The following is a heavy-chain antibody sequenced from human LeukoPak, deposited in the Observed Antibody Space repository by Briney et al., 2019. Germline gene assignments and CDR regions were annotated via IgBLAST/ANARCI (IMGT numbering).Heavy chain of an antibody. V-gene: IGHV3-21*01. Sequence: GGSLRLSCAASGFTFGSYNMNWVRQAPGKGLEWVSSITRSTSYIYYADSVKGRFTISRDNAKNSLYLQMNSLRAGDTAVYFCARVGALSSSWLLYWGQGTLVTVSS. D-gene: IGHD6-13*01. J-gene: IGHJ4*02. CDR1: GFTFGSYN. CDR3: ARVGALSSSWLLY. CDR2: ITRSTSYI.